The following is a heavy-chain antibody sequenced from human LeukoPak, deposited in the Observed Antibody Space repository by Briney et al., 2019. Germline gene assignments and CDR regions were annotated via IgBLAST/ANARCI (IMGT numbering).Heavy chain of an antibody. CDR2: IYYSGST. J-gene: IGHJ6*02. V-gene: IGHV4-39*01. CDR1: GGSISSSSYY. Sequence: KPSETLSLTCTVSGGSISSSSYYWGWIRQPPGKGLEWIGSIYYSGSTYYNPSLKSRVTISVDTSKNQFSLKLSSVTAADTAVYYCARHGSGGGYGDYVPYYYYGMDVWGQGTTVTVSS. CDR3: ARHGSGGGYGDYVPYYYYGMDV. D-gene: IGHD4-17*01.